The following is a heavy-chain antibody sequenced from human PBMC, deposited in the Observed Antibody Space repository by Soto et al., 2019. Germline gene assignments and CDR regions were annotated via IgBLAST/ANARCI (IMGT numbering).Heavy chain of an antibody. Sequence: VGSLRLSCAASGFTFSSYSMNWVRQAPGTGLEWVSSISITSNYIYHVESVKGRFTVSRDNAKNSLYLQMNSLRAEDTAVYYCARDRTANSYYYHGMDVWGQGTTVTVSS. D-gene: IGHD2-21*02. J-gene: IGHJ6*02. CDR1: GFTFSSYS. V-gene: IGHV3-21*01. CDR2: ISITSNYI. CDR3: ARDRTANSYYYHGMDV.